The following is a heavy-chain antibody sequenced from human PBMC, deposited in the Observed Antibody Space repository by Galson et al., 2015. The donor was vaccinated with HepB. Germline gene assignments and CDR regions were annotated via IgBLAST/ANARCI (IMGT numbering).Heavy chain of an antibody. V-gene: IGHV3-30*18. J-gene: IGHJ4*02. Sequence: SLRLSCAASGFTFSSNGMHWVRQAPGKGLEWVAVILYDGSSQYYADSVKGRFTISRDNPKNTLYLQMNSLKTEDTAVYYCAKDRGAGQWLVSVDHWGQGTLVTVSS. CDR1: GFTFSSNG. CDR3: AKDRGAGQWLVSVDH. CDR2: ILYDGSSQ. D-gene: IGHD6-19*01.